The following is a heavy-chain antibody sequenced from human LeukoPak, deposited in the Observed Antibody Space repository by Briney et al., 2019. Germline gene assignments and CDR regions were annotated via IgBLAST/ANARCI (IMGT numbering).Heavy chain of an antibody. CDR3: ARQGGCSSTSCYARGALDY. Sequence: SETLSLTCTVSGGSISSSSYYWGWIRQPPGKGLEWIGSIYYSGSTYYNPSLKSRVTISVDTSKNQFPLKLSSVTAADTAVYYCARQGGCSSTSCYARGALDYWGQGTLVTVSS. D-gene: IGHD2-2*01. V-gene: IGHV4-39*01. CDR1: GGSISSSSYY. J-gene: IGHJ4*02. CDR2: IYYSGST.